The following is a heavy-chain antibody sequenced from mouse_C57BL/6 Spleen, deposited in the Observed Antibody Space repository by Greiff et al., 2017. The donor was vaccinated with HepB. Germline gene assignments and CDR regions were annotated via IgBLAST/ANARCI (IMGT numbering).Heavy chain of an antibody. Sequence: QVQLQQSGAELVKPGASVKISCKASGYAFSSYWMNWVKQRPGKGLEWIGQIYPGDGDTNYNGKFKGKSTLTADKSSSTAYMQLSSLTSEDSAVYVCAIHDYVSSPFDDWGQGTTLTVSS. D-gene: IGHD1-1*01. CDR2: IYPGDGDT. J-gene: IGHJ2*01. V-gene: IGHV1-80*01. CDR1: GYAFSSYW. CDR3: AIHDYVSSPFDD.